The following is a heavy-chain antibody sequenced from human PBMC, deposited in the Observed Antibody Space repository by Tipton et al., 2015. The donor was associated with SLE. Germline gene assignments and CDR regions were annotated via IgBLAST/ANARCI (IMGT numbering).Heavy chain of an antibody. V-gene: IGHV4-61*05. D-gene: IGHD5-18*01. CDR2: IYNSGSI. CDR1: GGSISSSSYY. Sequence: TLSLTCTVSGGSISSSSYYWSWIRQPPGKGLEWIGYIYNSGSINYNPSLKSRVTISVDASKNQLSLKLSSVTAADTAVYYCARQVDAAVVGSWNFAFWGRGTLVTVSS. J-gene: IGHJ2*01. CDR3: ARQVDAAVVGSWNFAF.